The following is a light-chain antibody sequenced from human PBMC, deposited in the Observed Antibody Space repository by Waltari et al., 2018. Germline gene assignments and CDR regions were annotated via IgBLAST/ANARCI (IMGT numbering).Light chain of an antibody. J-gene: IGKJ5*01. CDR3: QQRSNWPPIT. V-gene: IGKV3-11*01. CDR1: QSVGSS. Sequence: EIVLTQSPVTLSLAPADRATLSCWASQSVGSSLAWYQQKPGQAPRPRMYDASNRATGVPARFNGSGSGTDFTLTIISLQSEDSAVYYCQQRSNWPPITFGQGTRLEIK. CDR2: DAS.